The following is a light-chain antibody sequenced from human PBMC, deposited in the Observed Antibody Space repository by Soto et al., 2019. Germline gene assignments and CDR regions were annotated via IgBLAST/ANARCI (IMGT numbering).Light chain of an antibody. Sequence: EIVLTQSPDTLSLSPGEGATLSCRASQSVTNNYLAWFQQKPGQAPRLLIYDASNRATGIPDRFSGSGSETDFTLPISRLEPEDFAVYFCQQSSHAPLTFGGGTKVEV. CDR3: QQSSHAPLT. CDR2: DAS. CDR1: QSVTNNY. V-gene: IGKV3-20*01. J-gene: IGKJ4*01.